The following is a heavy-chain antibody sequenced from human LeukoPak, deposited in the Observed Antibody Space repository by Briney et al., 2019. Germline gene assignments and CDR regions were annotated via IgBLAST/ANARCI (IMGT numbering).Heavy chain of an antibody. CDR1: GGSISSGGYS. CDR3: ARASPTLYGMDV. Sequence: TLSLTCTVSGGSISSGGYSWSWIRRPPGKGLEWTGYIYHSGSTYYNPSLKSRVTISVDRSKNQFSLELSSVTAADTAVYYCARASPTLYGMDVWGQGTTVTVSS. J-gene: IGHJ6*02. D-gene: IGHD2/OR15-2a*01. CDR2: IYHSGST. V-gene: IGHV4-30-2*01.